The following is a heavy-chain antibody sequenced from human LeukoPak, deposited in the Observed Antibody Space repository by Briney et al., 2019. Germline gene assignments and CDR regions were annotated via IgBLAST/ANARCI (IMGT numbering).Heavy chain of an antibody. J-gene: IGHJ4*02. Sequence: PSETLSLTCVVYGGSFSGYYWSWIRQPPGKGLEWIGEINHSGSTNYNPSLKSRVTISVDTSKNQFSLKLSSVTAADTAVYYCASRFSGYYPYYFDYWGQGTLVTVSS. CDR1: GGSFSGYY. D-gene: IGHD3-22*01. CDR2: INHSGST. CDR3: ASRFSGYYPYYFDY. V-gene: IGHV4-34*01.